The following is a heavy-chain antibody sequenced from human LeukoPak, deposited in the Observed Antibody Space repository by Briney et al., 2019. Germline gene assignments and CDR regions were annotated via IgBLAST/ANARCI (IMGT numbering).Heavy chain of an antibody. V-gene: IGHV4-34*01. D-gene: IGHD6-13*01. J-gene: IGHJ3*02. CDR2: IIHSGST. CDR3: ARGKTIGYSSSWYGRGVFDI. Sequence: SETLSLTCAVYGGSFSGYYWSWIRQPPGKGLEWIGEIIHSGSTNYNPPLKSRDTISVDTSKNQFSLKLSSVTAADTAVYYCARGKTIGYSSSWYGRGVFDIWGQGTMVTASS. CDR1: GGSFSGYY.